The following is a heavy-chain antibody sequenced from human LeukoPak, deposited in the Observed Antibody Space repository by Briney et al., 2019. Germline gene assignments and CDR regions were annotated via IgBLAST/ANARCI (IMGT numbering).Heavy chain of an antibody. CDR1: VGTFRSYA. J-gene: IGHJ3*02. V-gene: IGHV1-69*04. CDR3: ARDPGRRDAFDI. CDR2: IIPILGIA. D-gene: IGHD1-14*01. Sequence: SVKVSCKASVGTFRSYAISWVRQAPGQGREWMGRIIPILGIANYAQMFQGRVTVTADKSTSTAYMELSSLRSEETAVYYCARDPGRRDAFDIWGQGTMVTASS.